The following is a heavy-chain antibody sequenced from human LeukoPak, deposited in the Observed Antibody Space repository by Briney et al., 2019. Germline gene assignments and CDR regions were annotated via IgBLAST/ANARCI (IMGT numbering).Heavy chain of an antibody. CDR2: FYSSTRT. CDR3: TRCMSELDYGDYAYYYHMDV. V-gene: IGHV4-61*09. CDR1: GDSLTIGSRY. J-gene: IGHJ6*04. D-gene: IGHD4-17*01. Sequence: SQTLSLTCTVSGDSLTIGSRYWSWIRQPAGKGLEWIGHFYSSTRTTYNPSLESRVTISGDTAKNQFSPKLDSVTAADTAVYFCTRCMSELDYGDYAYYYHMDVWGKGTTVTVSS.